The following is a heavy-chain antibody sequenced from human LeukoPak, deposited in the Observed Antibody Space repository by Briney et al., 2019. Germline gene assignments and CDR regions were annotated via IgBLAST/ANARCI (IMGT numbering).Heavy chain of an antibody. J-gene: IGHJ4*02. Sequence: GASVKVSCKASGYTFTSYYMHWVRQAPGQGLERMRIINPSGGSTSYAQKFQGRVTMTRDTSTSTVYMELSSLRSEDTAVYYCARGGHYYGSGSYYNPFDYWGQGTLVTVSS. CDR2: INPSGGST. CDR1: GYTFTSYY. CDR3: ARGGHYYGSGSYYNPFDY. D-gene: IGHD3-10*01. V-gene: IGHV1-46*01.